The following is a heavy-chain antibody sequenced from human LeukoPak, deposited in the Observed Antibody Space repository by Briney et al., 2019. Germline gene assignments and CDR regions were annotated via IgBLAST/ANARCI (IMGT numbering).Heavy chain of an antibody. CDR3: ARRRGTSAQSAAITDFYFDY. Sequence: SETLSLTCTVSGGSISSYYWSWIRQPPGKGLEWIGYIFYSGSTNYNPSLKSRVTISIDTSKNQFSLKLSSVTAADTAVYYCARRRGTSAQSAAITDFYFDYWGQGTLVTVSS. J-gene: IGHJ4*02. V-gene: IGHV4-59*12. CDR1: GGSISSYY. CDR2: IFYSGST. D-gene: IGHD2-2*01.